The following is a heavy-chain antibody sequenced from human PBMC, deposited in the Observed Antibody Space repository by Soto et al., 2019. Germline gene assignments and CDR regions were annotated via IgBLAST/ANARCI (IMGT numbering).Heavy chain of an antibody. V-gene: IGHV3-23*01. CDR3: AKIPFWYYYDSSGYTEGNWFDP. J-gene: IGHJ5*02. D-gene: IGHD3-22*01. CDR1: GFTFSSYA. Sequence: HPGGSLRLSCAASGFTFSSYAMSWVRQAPGKGLEWVSAISGSGGSTYYADSVKGRFTISRDNSKNTLYLQMNSLRAEDTAVYYCAKIPFWYYYDSSGYTEGNWFDPWGQGTLVTVSS. CDR2: ISGSGGST.